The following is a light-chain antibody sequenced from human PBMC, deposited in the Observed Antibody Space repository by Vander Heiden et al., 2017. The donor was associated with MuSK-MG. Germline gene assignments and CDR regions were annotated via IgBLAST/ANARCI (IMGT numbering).Light chain of an antibody. V-gene: IGKV3-15*01. CDR3: QQYDNWPPLT. CDR2: GAS. CDR1: QSVSSN. Sequence: EIVMTQPPATLSVSPGESATFSCRASQSVSSNLALYQQKPGQAPRLLIYGASTRATGIPARFSGSGSGTEFTLTISSLQSEDFAVYFCQQYDNWPPLTFGGGTKVGIK. J-gene: IGKJ4*01.